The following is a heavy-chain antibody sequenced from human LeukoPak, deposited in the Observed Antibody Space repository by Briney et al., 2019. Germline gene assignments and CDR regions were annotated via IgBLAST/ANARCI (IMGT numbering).Heavy chain of an antibody. CDR2: ISGSGGST. J-gene: IGHJ4*02. D-gene: IGHD3-3*01. CDR1: GFTFSSYG. CDR3: AKDAVWSGYSHFDF. Sequence: PGRSLRLSCAASGFTFSSYGMHWVRQAPGKGLEWVSAISGSGGSTYYADSVKGRFTISRDNSKNTVYLQMNSLRADDTAVYYCAKDAVWSGYSHFDFRGQGTLVTVSS. V-gene: IGHV3-23*01.